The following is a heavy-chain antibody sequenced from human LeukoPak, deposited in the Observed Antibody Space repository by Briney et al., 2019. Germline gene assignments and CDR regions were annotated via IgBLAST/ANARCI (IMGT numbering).Heavy chain of an antibody. CDR3: ARWVSQYYFDY. J-gene: IGHJ4*02. D-gene: IGHD2-21*01. CDR2: INQDGSEK. V-gene: IGHV3-7*01. Sequence: GGSLRLSCEASGFTLNYYWMSWVRQAPGKGLEWVANINQDGSEKYFVDSVKGRFTISRDNAQNSVFLQMDSLRVDDTAVYYCARWVSQYYFDYWGQETHVTFSS. CDR1: GFTLNYYW.